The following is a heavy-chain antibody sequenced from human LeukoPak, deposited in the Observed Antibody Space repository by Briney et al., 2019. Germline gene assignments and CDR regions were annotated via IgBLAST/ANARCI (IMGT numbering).Heavy chain of an antibody. V-gene: IGHV3-23*01. D-gene: IGHD3-10*01. CDR1: GFTFSSYS. J-gene: IGHJ4*02. CDR2: ISGSGGST. Sequence: GGSLRLSCAASGFTFSSYSMSWVRQAPGKGLERVSAISGSGGSTYYADSVKGRSTISRDNSKNTLYLQMNSLRAEDTAVYYCAKDLWFGEFDYWGQGTLVTVSS. CDR3: AKDLWFGEFDY.